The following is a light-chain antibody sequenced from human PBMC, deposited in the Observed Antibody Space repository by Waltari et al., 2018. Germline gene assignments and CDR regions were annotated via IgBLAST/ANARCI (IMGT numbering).Light chain of an antibody. Sequence: SYELTQPLSVSVAPGQTATITCGGNNIGGKSVHWYQQKPGQAPVLVIYRDNNRPSGVPDRFSGSKSGNTATLTINGAQVGDEADYYCQVRDSNTAVFGGGTHLTVL. J-gene: IGLJ7*01. CDR3: QVRDSNTAV. CDR2: RDN. CDR1: NIGGKS. V-gene: IGLV3-9*01.